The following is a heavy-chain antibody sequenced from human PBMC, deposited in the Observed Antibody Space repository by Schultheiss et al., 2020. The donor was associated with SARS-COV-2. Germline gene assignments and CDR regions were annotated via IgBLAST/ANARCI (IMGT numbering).Heavy chain of an antibody. CDR1: GFTFSGSA. Sequence: GGSLRLSCAASGFTFSGSAMHWVRQAPGKGLEWVSVISRSGGSIKYADSVKGRFTISRDNAQKSLYLQMNSLRAEDTAVYYCSAKTYYYYYGMDVWGQGTTVTVSS. V-gene: IGHV3-21*01. CDR3: SAKTYYYYYGMDV. CDR2: ISRSGGSI. J-gene: IGHJ6*02.